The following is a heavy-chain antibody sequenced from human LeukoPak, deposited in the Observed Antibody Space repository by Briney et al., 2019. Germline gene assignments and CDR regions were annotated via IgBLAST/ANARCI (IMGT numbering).Heavy chain of an antibody. J-gene: IGHJ6*02. D-gene: IGHD3-22*01. CDR1: GGSISSYY. CDR3: ARVRDSSGYPFYYYYGMDV. V-gene: IGHV4-59*01. Sequence: PSETLSLTCTVSGGSISSYYWSWIRQPPGKGLEWIGYIYYSGSTNYNPSLKSRVTISVDTSKNKFSLKLSSVTAADTAVYYCARVRDSSGYPFYYYYGMDVWGQGTTVTVSS. CDR2: IYYSGST.